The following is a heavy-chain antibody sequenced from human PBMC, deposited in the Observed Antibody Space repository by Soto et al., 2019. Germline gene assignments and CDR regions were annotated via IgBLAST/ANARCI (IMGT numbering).Heavy chain of an antibody. CDR2: ISYDGKVA. V-gene: IGHV3-30*18. D-gene: IGHD1-1*01. J-gene: IGHJ4*02. CDR1: GFTFSSYG. Sequence: QVQLVESGGGVVQPGRSLRLSCAASGFTFSSYGMHWVRQAPGKGLEWVTVISYDGKVAYYADSVQGRFTISRDNSKNTRYLQMNSLRTEDKAMYYCAKEGPITNWYFDYWGQGTLVTVSS. CDR3: AKEGPITNWYFDY.